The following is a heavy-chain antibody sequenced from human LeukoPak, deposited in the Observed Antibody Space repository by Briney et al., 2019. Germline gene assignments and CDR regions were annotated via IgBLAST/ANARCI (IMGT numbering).Heavy chain of an antibody. CDR1: GFTFDDYA. CDR2: ISWSSGNI. D-gene: IGHD5-12*01. Sequence: GGSLRLSCAASGFTFDDYAMHWVRQAPGKGLEWVAGISWSSGNIGYADSVKGRFTISRDNADNSLHLQMNSLRTEDTALYFCAGDTWRRAFNYGMDVWGQGATVAVSS. CDR3: AGDTWRRAFNYGMDV. J-gene: IGHJ6*02. V-gene: IGHV3-9*01.